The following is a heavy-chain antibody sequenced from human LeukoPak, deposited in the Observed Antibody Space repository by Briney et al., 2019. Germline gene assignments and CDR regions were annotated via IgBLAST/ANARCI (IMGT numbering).Heavy chain of an antibody. CDR1: GFTFSSYG. CDR2: ISYDGSNK. CDR3: AKDSRIQLWLMGTYDAFDI. V-gene: IGHV3-30*18. D-gene: IGHD5-18*01. Sequence: GGSLRLYCAASGFTFSSYGMHWVRQAPGKGLEWVAVISYDGSNKYYADSVKGRFTISRDNSKNTLYLQMNSLRAEDTAVYYCAKDSRIQLWLMGTYDAFDIWGQGTMVTVSS. J-gene: IGHJ3*02.